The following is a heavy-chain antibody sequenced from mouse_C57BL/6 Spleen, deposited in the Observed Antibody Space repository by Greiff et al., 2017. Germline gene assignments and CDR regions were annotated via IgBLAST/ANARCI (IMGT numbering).Heavy chain of an antibody. V-gene: IGHV1-42*01. CDR2: INPSTGGT. CDR3: AKYDCAGGDYAMDY. D-gene: IGHD2-4*01. Sequence: VQLQQSGPELVKPGASVKISCKASGYSFTGYYMNWVKQSPEKSLEWIGEINPSTGGTTYTQKFKAKATLTVDKSSSTAYMQLQSLTSEDSAVYNCAKYDCAGGDYAMDYWGQGTSVTVSS. CDR1: GYSFTGYY. J-gene: IGHJ4*01.